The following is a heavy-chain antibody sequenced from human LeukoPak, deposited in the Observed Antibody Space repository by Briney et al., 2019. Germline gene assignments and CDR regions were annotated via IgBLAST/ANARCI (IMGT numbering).Heavy chain of an antibody. J-gene: IGHJ4*02. D-gene: IGHD3-10*01. V-gene: IGHV1-3*01. CDR1: GYTFTTYA. CDR3: ARDPKALLLWFGEFTNYFDY. Sequence: ASVKVSCKASGYTFTTYAMHWVRQAPGQRLEWMGWINAGNGNTKYSQKFQGRVTITRDTSASTAYMELSSLRSEDTAVYYCARDPKALLLWFGEFTNYFDYWGQGTLVTVSS. CDR2: INAGNGNT.